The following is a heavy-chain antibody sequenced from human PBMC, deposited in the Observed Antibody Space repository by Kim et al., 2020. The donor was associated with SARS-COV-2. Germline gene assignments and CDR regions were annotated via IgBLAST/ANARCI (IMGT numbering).Heavy chain of an antibody. D-gene: IGHD6-13*01. CDR2: INHSGST. J-gene: IGHJ6*02. Sequence: SETLSLTCAVYGGSFSGYYWSWIRQPPGKGLEWIGEINHSGSTNYNPSLKSRVTISVDTSKNQFSLKLSSVTAADTAVYYCARGSGSSWYHHYYYGMDVWGQGTTVTVSS. CDR3: ARGSGSSWYHHYYYGMDV. CDR1: GGSFSGYY. V-gene: IGHV4-34*01.